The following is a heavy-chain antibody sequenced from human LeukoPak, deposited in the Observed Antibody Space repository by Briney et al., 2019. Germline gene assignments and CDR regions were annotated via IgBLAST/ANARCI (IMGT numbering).Heavy chain of an antibody. V-gene: IGHV1-3*01. CDR1: GYTFTSYA. CDR3: ARRGHSGSYYTLDY. CDR2: INAGNGNT. Sequence: ASVKVSCKASGYTFTSYAMHWVRQAPGQRLEWMGWINAGNGNTKYSQKFQGRVTITRDTSASAAYMELSSLRSEDTAVYYCARRGHSGSYYTLDYWGQGTLVTVPS. J-gene: IGHJ4*02. D-gene: IGHD1-26*01.